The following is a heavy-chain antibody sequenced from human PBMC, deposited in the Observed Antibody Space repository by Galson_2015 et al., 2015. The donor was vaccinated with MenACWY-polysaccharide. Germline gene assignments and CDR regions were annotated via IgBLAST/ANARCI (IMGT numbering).Heavy chain of an antibody. J-gene: IGHJ5*02. D-gene: IGHD3-16*01. CDR3: ARGGRAVSNRNWFDP. CDR1: GDSITSGGYF. Sequence: TLSLPCTVSGDSITSGGYFWRWIRQHPGKGLEWIASISYDGGTYHNPSLKSRVTISVDTPKNQFSLKLNSVTAADTAVYYCARGGRAVSNRNWFDPWGQGTLVTVSS. CDR2: ISYDGGT. V-gene: IGHV4-31*03.